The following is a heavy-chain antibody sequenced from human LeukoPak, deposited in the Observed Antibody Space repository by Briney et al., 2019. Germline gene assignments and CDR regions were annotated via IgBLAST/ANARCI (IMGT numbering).Heavy chain of an antibody. CDR1: GYTFTSYG. V-gene: IGHV1-18*01. D-gene: IGHD1-1*01. J-gene: IGHJ6*02. CDR2: ISAYNGNT. Sequence: GASVKVSCKASGYTFTSYGISWVRQAPGQGLEWMGWISAYNGNTNYAQKFQGRVTMTEDTSTDTAYMELSSLRSEDTAVYYCATPGKDYYYYGMDVWGQGTTVTVSS. CDR3: ATPGKDYYYYGMDV.